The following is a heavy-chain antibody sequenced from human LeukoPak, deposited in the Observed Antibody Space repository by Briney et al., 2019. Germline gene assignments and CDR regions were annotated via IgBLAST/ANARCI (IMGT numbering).Heavy chain of an antibody. J-gene: IGHJ4*02. CDR1: GFTFSSYG. CDR2: IRYDGSNK. D-gene: IGHD3-16*01. CDR3: AKDLDDYVFDY. Sequence: GGSLRLSCAASGFTFSSYGMHWVHQAPDKGLEWVAFIRYDGSNKYYADSVKGRFTISRDNSKNTLYLQMNSLRAEGTAVYYCAKDLDDYVFDYWGRGTLVTVSS. V-gene: IGHV3-30*02.